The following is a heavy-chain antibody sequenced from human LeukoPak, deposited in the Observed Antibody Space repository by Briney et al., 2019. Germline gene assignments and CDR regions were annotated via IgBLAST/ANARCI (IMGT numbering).Heavy chain of an antibody. J-gene: IGHJ4*02. CDR1: GFTFSSYG. CDR2: ISGSGGGGST. D-gene: IGHD2-15*01. Sequence: PGGSLRLSCAASGFTFSSYGMHWVRQAPGKGLEWVSNISGSGGGGSTYYADSVKGRFTISRDNSKNTLYLQMNSLRAEDTAVYYCAKSGLNRFDYWGQGTLVTVSS. CDR3: AKSGLNRFDY. V-gene: IGHV3-23*01.